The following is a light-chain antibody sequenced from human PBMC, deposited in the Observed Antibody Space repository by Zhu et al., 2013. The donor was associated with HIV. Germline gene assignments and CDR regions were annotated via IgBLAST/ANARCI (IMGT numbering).Light chain of an antibody. V-gene: IGLV2-8*01. J-gene: IGLJ2*01. CDR2: EVN. CDR3: SSYAGSYTEV. Sequence: QSALTQPPSASGSPGQSVTLSCTGTSGDVGGYNYVSWFQQHPGKAPKLIISEVNKRPSGVPDRFSGSKSGNTASLTVSGLQAEDEADYYCSSYAGSYTEVFGGGTKLTVL. CDR1: SGDVGGYNY.